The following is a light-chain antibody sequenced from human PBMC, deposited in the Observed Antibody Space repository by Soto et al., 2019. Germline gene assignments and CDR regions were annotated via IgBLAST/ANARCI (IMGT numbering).Light chain of an antibody. CDR2: DAS. CDR1: QSVSSY. J-gene: IGKJ4*01. CDR3: QQRSQG. Sequence: EIVLTQSPATLSLSPGERATLSCRASQSVSSYLAWYQQKPGQAPRLLIYDASNRATGIPARFSGSGSGTDFTLTISSLETEDFAVYYCQQRSQGFGGGTKVDIK. V-gene: IGKV3-11*01.